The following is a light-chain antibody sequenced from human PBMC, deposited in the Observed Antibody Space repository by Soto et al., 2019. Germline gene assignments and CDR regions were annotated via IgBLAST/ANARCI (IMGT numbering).Light chain of an antibody. CDR3: SSYASSNTYV. V-gene: IGLV2-14*01. CDR1: SSDVGGYNY. Sequence: QSALTQPASVSGSPGQSITISCTGTSSDVGGYNYVSWYQQHPGKAPKLMIYEVSNRASGVSNRFSGSKSGNTASLTISGLQAEDEADYYCSSYASSNTYVFGSGTKLTV. CDR2: EVS. J-gene: IGLJ1*01.